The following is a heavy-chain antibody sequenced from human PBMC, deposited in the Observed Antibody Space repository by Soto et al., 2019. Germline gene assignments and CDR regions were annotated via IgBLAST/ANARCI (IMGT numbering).Heavy chain of an antibody. J-gene: IGHJ6*02. CDR1: GYTFTNYW. CDR2: IYPGDSDT. V-gene: IGHV5-51*01. Sequence: GESLKISCKGSGYTFTNYWIGWVRQMPGKGLEWMGIIYPGDSDTKYNPSFQGQVTISADKSITTTYLQWSSLKASDTTIYYCAASIFYYGMDVWGQGTTVTVSS. CDR3: AASIFYYGMDV.